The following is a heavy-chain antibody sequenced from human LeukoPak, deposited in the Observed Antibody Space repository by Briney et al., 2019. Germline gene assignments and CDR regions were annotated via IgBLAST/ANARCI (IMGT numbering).Heavy chain of an antibody. J-gene: IGHJ4*02. V-gene: IGHV1-69*04. CDR3: ARLTCSGGSCYHFDY. D-gene: IGHD2-15*01. Sequence: GASVNVSCKASGGTFSSYAIRWVRQAPGQALEWMGRIIPILGIANYAQKFQGRVTITADKSTSTAYMELSSLRSEDTAVYYCARLTCSGGSCYHFDYWGQGTLVTVSS. CDR2: IIPILGIA. CDR1: GGTFSSYA.